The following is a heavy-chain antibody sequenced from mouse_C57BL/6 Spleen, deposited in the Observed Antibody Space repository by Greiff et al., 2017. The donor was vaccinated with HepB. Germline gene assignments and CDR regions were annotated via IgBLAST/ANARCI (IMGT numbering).Heavy chain of an antibody. Sequence: VQLQQSGPELVKPGASVKMSCKASGYTFTNYNMHWVKQSHGKSLEWIGYINPNNGGTSYNQKFKGKATLTVNKSSSTAYMELRSLTSEDSAVYYCAREGELRIAMDYWGQGTSVTVSS. CDR1: GYTFTNYN. J-gene: IGHJ4*01. CDR3: AREGELRIAMDY. CDR2: INPNNGGT. D-gene: IGHD1-1*01. V-gene: IGHV1-22*01.